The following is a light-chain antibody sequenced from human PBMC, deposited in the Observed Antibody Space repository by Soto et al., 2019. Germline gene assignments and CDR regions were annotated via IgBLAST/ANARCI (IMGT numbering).Light chain of an antibody. J-gene: IGLJ2*01. Sequence: QSALTQPPSASGSPGQSVTLSCTGSSSDVGGYEHVAWYQQHPGRVPKPLIYDVSKRLSGVPDRFSGSKSGNTAFLNVSGLQAEDEADYYCSSYAGSDNMIFGGGTKLTVL. CDR2: DVS. V-gene: IGLV2-8*01. CDR3: SSYAGSDNMI. CDR1: SSDVGGYEH.